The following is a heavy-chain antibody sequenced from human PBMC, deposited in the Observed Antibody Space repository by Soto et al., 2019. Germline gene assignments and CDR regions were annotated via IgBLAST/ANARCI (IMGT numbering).Heavy chain of an antibody. D-gene: IGHD3-10*01. V-gene: IGHV3-11*01. CDR2: ISNTAITD. CDR3: AKAGPKAEVFGYYMDV. CDR1: GFSFSDYS. Sequence: GGSLRLSCVASGFSFSDYSMTWMRQAPGGGLDFVAFISNTAITDYYADSVKGRFTISRDNARNSVYLQMDSLRAEDAAVYYCAKAGPKAEVFGYYMDVWGKGTTVTVSS. J-gene: IGHJ6*03.